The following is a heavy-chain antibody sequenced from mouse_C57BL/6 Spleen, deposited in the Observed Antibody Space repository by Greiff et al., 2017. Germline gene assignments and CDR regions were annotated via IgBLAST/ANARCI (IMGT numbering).Heavy chain of an antibody. J-gene: IGHJ2*01. CDR1: GYTFTDYE. V-gene: IGHV1-15*01. Sequence: QVQLKQSGAELVRPGASVTLSCKASGYTFTDYEMHWVKQTPVHGLEWIGAINPETGGTAYNQKFKGKAILTADKSSSTAYMELRSLTSEDSAVYYCTRSSTTVVYFDYWGQGTTLTVSS. D-gene: IGHD1-1*01. CDR3: TRSSTTVVYFDY. CDR2: INPETGGT.